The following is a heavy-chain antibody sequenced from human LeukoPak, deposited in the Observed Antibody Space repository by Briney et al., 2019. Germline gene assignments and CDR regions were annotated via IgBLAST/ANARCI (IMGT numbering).Heavy chain of an antibody. V-gene: IGHV4-34*01. CDR3: ARDRPPTMIVVPDL. CDR1: GGSFSGYN. J-gene: IGHJ2*01. CDR2: INHSGST. D-gene: IGHD3-22*01. Sequence: PSETLSLTCAVYGGSFSGYNWSWIRQPPGKGLEWIGEINHSGSTYYNPSLKSRVTISVDRSKNQFSLKLSSVTAADTAVYYCARDRPPTMIVVPDLWGRGTLVTVSS.